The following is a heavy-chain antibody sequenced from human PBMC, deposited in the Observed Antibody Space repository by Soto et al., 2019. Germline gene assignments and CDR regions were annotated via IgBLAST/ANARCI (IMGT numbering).Heavy chain of an antibody. CDR2: IWYDGSNK. V-gene: IGHV3-33*01. CDR3: ARPEGGNDAFDI. Sequence: HLVESGGGVVQPGRSLRLSCAASGFTFSNYGMHWVRQAPGKGLEWVALIWYDGSNKYYADSVKGRFTISRDNSKNTLYLEMNSLRAEDTAVYYRARPEGGNDAFDIWGQGTMVTVSS. J-gene: IGHJ3*02. D-gene: IGHD1-1*01. CDR1: GFTFSNYG.